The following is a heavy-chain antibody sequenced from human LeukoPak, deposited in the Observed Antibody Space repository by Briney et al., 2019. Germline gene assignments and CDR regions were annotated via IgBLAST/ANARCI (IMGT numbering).Heavy chain of an antibody. CDR2: IYYSGST. D-gene: IGHD1-26*01. Sequence: SETLSLTCTVSGGSISSYYWSWIRQPPGKGLEWIGYIYYSGSTNYNPSLKSRVTISVDTSKNQFSLKLSSVTAADTAVYYCARVVPPARWKLRLYYYYGMDVWGQGTTVTVS. V-gene: IGHV4-59*01. CDR1: GGSISSYY. J-gene: IGHJ6*02. CDR3: ARVVPPARWKLRLYYYYGMDV.